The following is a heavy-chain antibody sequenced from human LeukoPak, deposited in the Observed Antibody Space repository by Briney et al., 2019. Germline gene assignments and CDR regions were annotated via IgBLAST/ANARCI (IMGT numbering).Heavy chain of an antibody. D-gene: IGHD4-17*01. J-gene: IGHJ4*02. V-gene: IGHV4-39*01. Sequence: PSETLSLTCTVSGGSISSSSYYWGWIRQPPGKGLEWIGSIYYSGSTYYNPSLKSRVTISVDTSKNQFSLKLSSVTAADTAVYYCARSTLRFYYFDYWGQGTLVTVSS. CDR2: IYYSGST. CDR3: ARSTLRFYYFDY. CDR1: GGSISSSSYY.